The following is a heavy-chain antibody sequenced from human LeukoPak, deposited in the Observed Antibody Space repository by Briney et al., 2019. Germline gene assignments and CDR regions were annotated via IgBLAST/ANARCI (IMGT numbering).Heavy chain of an antibody. CDR3: ARDSWFSGYDSSGSYYFDY. V-gene: IGHV3-21*01. CDR1: GFTFSSYS. D-gene: IGHD3-22*01. CDR2: ISSSSSSYI. Sequence: GGSLRLSCAASGFTFSSYSMNWVRQAPGKGLEWVSSISSSSSSYIYYADSVKGRFTISRDNAKNSLYLQMNSLRAEDTAVYYCARDSWFSGYDSSGSYYFDYWGQGTLVTVSS. J-gene: IGHJ4*02.